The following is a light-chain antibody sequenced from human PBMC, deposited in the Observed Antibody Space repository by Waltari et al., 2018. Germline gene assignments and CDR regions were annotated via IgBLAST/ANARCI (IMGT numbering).Light chain of an antibody. J-gene: IGLJ2*01. CDR3: AAWDDSLNGRV. CDR2: SNN. V-gene: IGLV1-44*01. CDR1: SSNIGSNP. Sequence: QSVLPQPPSASGNPGQRVTIPCSGSSSNIGSNPVTWYQQLPGTAPKLLIYSNNQRPSGVPDRFSGSKSGTSASLAISGLQSEDEADYYCAAWDDSLNGRVFGGGTKLTVL.